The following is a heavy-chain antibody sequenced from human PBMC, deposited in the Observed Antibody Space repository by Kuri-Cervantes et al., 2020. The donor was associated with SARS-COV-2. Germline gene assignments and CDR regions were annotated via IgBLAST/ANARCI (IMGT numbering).Heavy chain of an antibody. D-gene: IGHD2-2*01. CDR2: ISYDGSNK. Sequence: GESLKISCAASGFTFSGYGMHWVRQAPGKGLEWVAVISYDGSNKYYADSVKGRFTISRDNSKNTLYLQMNSLRAEDTAVYYCAKDIDIVVVPAYYYYYGMDVWGQGTTVTVSS. J-gene: IGHJ6*02. CDR3: AKDIDIVVVPAYYYYYGMDV. V-gene: IGHV3-30*18. CDR1: GFTFSGYG.